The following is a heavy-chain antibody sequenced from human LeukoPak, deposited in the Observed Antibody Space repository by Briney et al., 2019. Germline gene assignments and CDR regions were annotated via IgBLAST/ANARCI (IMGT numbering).Heavy chain of an antibody. V-gene: IGHV1-2*04. CDR2: INPNSGGT. D-gene: IGHD6-19*01. CDR3: ARGSGWYYYGMDV. J-gene: IGHJ6*02. Sequence: ASVKVSCKASGYTFTDYYIQWTRQAPGQGLEWMGWINPNSGGTDSPQKFRGWVTLTRDTSVSTAYMELSRLRSDDTAMYYCARGSGWYYYGMDVWGQGTTVTVSS. CDR1: GYTFTDYY.